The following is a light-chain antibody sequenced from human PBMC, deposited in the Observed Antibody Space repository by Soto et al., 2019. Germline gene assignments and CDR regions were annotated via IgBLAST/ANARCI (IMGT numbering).Light chain of an antibody. CDR1: QSISSNY. CDR3: QQYGNSPFT. V-gene: IGKV3-20*01. J-gene: IGKJ3*01. CDR2: GAS. Sequence: DIVLTQSPGTLSLSPGERASISCRASQSISSNYLTWYQQKPGQAPRLLLYGASSRATGIPDRFSGSGSGTDFSLTISRLEPEDFAVYYCQQYGNSPFTFGPGTKVDIK.